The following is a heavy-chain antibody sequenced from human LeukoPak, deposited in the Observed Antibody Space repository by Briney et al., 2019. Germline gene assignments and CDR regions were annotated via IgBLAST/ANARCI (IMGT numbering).Heavy chain of an antibody. J-gene: IGHJ5*02. D-gene: IGHD1-26*01. CDR3: AKDYEPLVGVHRWGDWFDP. V-gene: IGHV3-48*03. Sequence: GGSLRLSCAASGFTFSSYEMNWVRQAPGKGLEWVSYISSSGRSINYADSVRGRFTISRDNGKNSLYLQMNSLRAEDTAVYYCAKDYEPLVGVHRWGDWFDPWGQGTLVTVSS. CDR1: GFTFSSYE. CDR2: ISSSGRSI.